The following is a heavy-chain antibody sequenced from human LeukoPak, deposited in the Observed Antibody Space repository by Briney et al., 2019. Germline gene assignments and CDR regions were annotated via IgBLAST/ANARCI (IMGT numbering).Heavy chain of an antibody. CDR3: ARAITMARDGVDY. Sequence: GGSLRLSCAASGFTFSSYAMHWVRQAPGEGLEWVAVISYDGSNKYYADSVKGRFTISRDNSKNTLYLQMNSLRAEDTAVYYCARAITMARDGVDYWGQGTLVTVSS. D-gene: IGHD3-10*01. CDR2: ISYDGSNK. J-gene: IGHJ4*02. CDR1: GFTFSSYA. V-gene: IGHV3-30*04.